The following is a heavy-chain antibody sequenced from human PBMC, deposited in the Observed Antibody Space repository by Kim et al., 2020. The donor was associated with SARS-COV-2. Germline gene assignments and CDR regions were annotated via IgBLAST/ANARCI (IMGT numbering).Heavy chain of an antibody. CDR1: GYTFSNYA. CDR3: ARGGGPGLGF. J-gene: IGHJ4*02. CDR2: IIGGNGNT. D-gene: IGHD2-15*01. V-gene: IGHV1-3*01. Sequence: ASVKVSCKASGYTFSNYAIHWVRQAPGQRLECMGWIIGGNGNTYYSPKFQGRVTFTRDTSATTAYMELSSLRSEDTAIYYCARGGGPGLGFWGQGTLGTVSS.